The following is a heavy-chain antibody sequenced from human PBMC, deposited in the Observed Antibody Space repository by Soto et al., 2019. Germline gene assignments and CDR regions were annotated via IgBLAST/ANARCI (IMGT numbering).Heavy chain of an antibody. J-gene: IGHJ6*02. CDR2: ISDCNGNT. D-gene: IGHD3-10*01. Sequence: QVQLVQSGAEVKKAGASVKVSCKASGYTFSSYGISWARQAPGQGLEWMGWISDCNGNTHYAQKFQGRVIMTTDTPTRTAYMEFQGLRSAATAVYFCAREGYYSGSGTYSPPRYYGMAVWGQGTTFTVSS. CDR1: GYTFSSYG. CDR3: AREGYYSGSGTYSPPRYYGMAV. V-gene: IGHV1-18*01.